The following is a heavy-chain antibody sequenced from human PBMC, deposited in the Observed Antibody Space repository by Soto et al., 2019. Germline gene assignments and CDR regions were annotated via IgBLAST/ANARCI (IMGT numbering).Heavy chain of an antibody. J-gene: IGHJ3*02. CDR1: GYTFTSYA. CDR2: INAGNGNT. D-gene: IGHD1-26*01. CDR3: ARARWELRAFDI. Sequence: GASVKVSCKASGYTFTSYAMHWVRQAPGQRLEWMGWINAGNGNTKYSQKFQGRVTITRDTSASTAYMELSSLRSEDTAVYYCARARWELRAFDIWGQGTMVTVSS. V-gene: IGHV1-3*01.